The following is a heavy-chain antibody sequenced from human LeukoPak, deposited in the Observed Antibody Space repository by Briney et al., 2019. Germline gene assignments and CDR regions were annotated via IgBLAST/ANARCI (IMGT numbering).Heavy chain of an antibody. CDR1: GFTFSSYG. Sequence: GSLRLSCAASGFTFSSYGMHWVRQAPGKGLEWVAVIWYDGSNKYYADSVKGRFTISRDNVKNTLYLQLNSLRAEDTAVYYCAKPRRGYHYGYYFDYWGQGTLVTVSS. CDR2: IWYDGSNK. J-gene: IGHJ4*02. D-gene: IGHD5-12*01. V-gene: IGHV3-33*06. CDR3: AKPRRGYHYGYYFDY.